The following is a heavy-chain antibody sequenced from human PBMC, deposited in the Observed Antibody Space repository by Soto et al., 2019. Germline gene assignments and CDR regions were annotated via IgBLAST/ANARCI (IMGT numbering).Heavy chain of an antibody. Sequence: ASVKFSCKDSGYTFTDYYMHWVRQAPGQGLDCMGWINPNSGGTNYVQKFQGWVTMARDTSISTAYMELSRLRSDDTAVYYCARVGTSGTYYDAFDIWGQGTMVTVSS. J-gene: IGHJ3*02. CDR1: GYTFTDYY. CDR2: INPNSGGT. D-gene: IGHD1-26*01. V-gene: IGHV1-2*04. CDR3: ARVGTSGTYYDAFDI.